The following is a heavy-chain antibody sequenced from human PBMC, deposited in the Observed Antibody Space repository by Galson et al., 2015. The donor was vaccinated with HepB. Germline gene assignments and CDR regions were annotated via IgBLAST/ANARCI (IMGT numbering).Heavy chain of an antibody. D-gene: IGHD4-17*01. Sequence: SCKASGYTFTIYGITWVRQAPGQGLEWMGWISPYNGNTNYAQKVQGRVTMTTDTSTSTAYMELRSLRSDDTAVYYCARGTGVDYGRVARFDYWGQGSLVTGSS. CDR2: ISPYNGNT. J-gene: IGHJ4*02. CDR1: GYTFTIYG. V-gene: IGHV1-18*01. CDR3: ARGTGVDYGRVARFDY.